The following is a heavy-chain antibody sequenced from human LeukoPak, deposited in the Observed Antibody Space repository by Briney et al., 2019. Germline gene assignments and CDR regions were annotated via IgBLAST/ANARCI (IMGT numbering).Heavy chain of an antibody. CDR3: ARDVDY. V-gene: IGHV3-66*01. CDR1: GFTVSSNY. CDR2: IYSDST. J-gene: IGHJ4*02. Sequence: GGSLRLSCAASGFTVSSNYMSWVRQAPGKGLEWVSVIYSDSTNYADSVKGRFSISRDNSKNTLYLQMNSLRAEDTAVYYCARDVDYWGQGTLVTASS.